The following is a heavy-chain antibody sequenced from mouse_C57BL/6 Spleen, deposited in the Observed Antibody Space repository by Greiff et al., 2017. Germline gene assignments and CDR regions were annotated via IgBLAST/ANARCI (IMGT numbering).Heavy chain of an antibody. J-gene: IGHJ3*01. V-gene: IGHV1-19*01. D-gene: IGHD2-2*01. Sequence: VQLKQSGPVLVKPGASVKMSCKASGYTFTDYYMNWVKQSHGKSLEWIGVINPYNGGTSYNQKLKGKATLTVDKSSSTAYMELNSLTSEDSAVYYCARSYGYDGAWFAYWGQGTLVTVSA. CDR3: ARSYGYDGAWFAY. CDR1: GYTFTDYY. CDR2: INPYNGGT.